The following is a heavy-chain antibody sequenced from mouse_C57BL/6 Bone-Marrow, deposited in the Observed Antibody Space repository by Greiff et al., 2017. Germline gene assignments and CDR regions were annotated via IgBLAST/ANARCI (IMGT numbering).Heavy chain of an antibody. CDR3: TRGDYDYGDGADYVDY. V-gene: IGHV6-6*01. CDR1: GFTFSDAW. Sequence: EVKLVESGGGLVQPGGSMKLSCAASGFTFSDAWMDWVRQSPEQGLEWVAEIRNKANNHATYYAESVKGRFTISRDDSKSSVYLQMNSLRAEDTGIYYCTRGDYDYGDGADYVDYWGQGTTLTVSS. CDR2: IRNKANNHAT. D-gene: IGHD2-4*01. J-gene: IGHJ2*01.